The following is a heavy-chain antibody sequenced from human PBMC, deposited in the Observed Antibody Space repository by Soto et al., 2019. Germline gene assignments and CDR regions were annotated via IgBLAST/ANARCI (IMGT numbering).Heavy chain of an antibody. CDR3: AKDNPGRSGDYESNWFEP. CDR1: GFTFGSYW. J-gene: IGHJ5*02. D-gene: IGHD4-17*01. V-gene: IGHV3-9*01. CDR2: ISWDSGKI. Sequence: PGGSLRLSCAASGFTFGSYWMSWVRQAPGKGLEWVSSISWDSGKIGYADSVTGRFSVSRDNAKNSLFLQMSSLKPEDTAFYFCAKDNPGRSGDYESNWFEPWGQGTLVTVSS.